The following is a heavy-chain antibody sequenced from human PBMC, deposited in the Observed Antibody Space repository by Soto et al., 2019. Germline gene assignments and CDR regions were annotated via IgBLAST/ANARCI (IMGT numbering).Heavy chain of an antibody. CDR1: GGSISSGDYY. Sequence: QVQLQESGPGLVKPSQTLSLTCTVSGGSISSGDYYWSWIRQPPGKGLEWIGYIYYSGSTYYNPSLKSRVTISVDTSKTQFSLKLRSVTAADTAVYYCARAHGPRRQWLASYYYYGMDVWGQGTTVTVSS. J-gene: IGHJ6*02. D-gene: IGHD6-19*01. CDR2: IYYSGST. V-gene: IGHV4-30-4*01. CDR3: ARAHGPRRQWLASYYYYGMDV.